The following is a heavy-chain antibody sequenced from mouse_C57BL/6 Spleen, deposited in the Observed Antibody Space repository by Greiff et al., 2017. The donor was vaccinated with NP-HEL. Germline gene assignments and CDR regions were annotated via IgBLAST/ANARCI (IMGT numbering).Heavy chain of an antibody. Sequence: KPGRGLEWIGRIDPNSGGTKYNEKFKSKATLTVDKPSSTAYMQLSSLTSEDSAVYYCARGGPNWDWYFDVWGTGTTVTVSS. D-gene: IGHD4-1*01. V-gene: IGHV1-72*01. CDR2: IDPNSGGT. J-gene: IGHJ1*03. CDR3: ARGGPNWDWYFDV.